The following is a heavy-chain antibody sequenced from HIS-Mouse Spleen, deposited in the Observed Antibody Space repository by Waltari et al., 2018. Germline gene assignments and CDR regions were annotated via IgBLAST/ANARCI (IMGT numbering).Heavy chain of an antibody. D-gene: IGHD6-13*01. V-gene: IGHV4-39*07. Sequence: QLQLQESGPGLVKPSETLSLTCTVSGGSIRSSSYYWGWIRQPPGKGLEWIASIYYSGSTYYNPSLKSRVTISVDTSKNQFSLKLSSVTAADTAVYYCAREIPYSSSWYDWYFDLWGRGTLVTVSS. CDR1: GGSIRSSSYY. CDR2: IYYSGST. J-gene: IGHJ2*01. CDR3: AREIPYSSSWYDWYFDL.